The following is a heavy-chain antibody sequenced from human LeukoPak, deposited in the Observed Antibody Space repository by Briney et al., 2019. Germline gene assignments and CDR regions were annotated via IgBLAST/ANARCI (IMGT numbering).Heavy chain of an antibody. V-gene: IGHV3-9*01. J-gene: IGHJ4*02. CDR1: GFTFDDYA. CDR2: ISWNSGSI. D-gene: IGHD6-13*01. Sequence: GGSLRLSCAASGFTFDDYAMHWVRQAPGKGLEWVSGISWNSGSIGYADSVKGRFTISRDSAKNSLYLQMNSLRAEDTALYYCAKGSIAAAGADLFDYWGQGTLVTVSS. CDR3: AKGSIAAAGADLFDY.